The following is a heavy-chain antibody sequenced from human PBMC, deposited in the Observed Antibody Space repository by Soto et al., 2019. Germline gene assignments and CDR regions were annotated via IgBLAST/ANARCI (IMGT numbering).Heavy chain of an antibody. Sequence: QVQLQESGPGLVIPSQTLTLTCAVSGASIDNNGYSWTWIRQHPGKGLEWIGTNNNRGDTYYNPSLKHRLTISVDTSKNHFSLRLNAVTAADTATYYCARGGSGWKALNWFDPWGQGIMVTVSS. CDR1: GASIDNNGYS. V-gene: IGHV4-31*11. J-gene: IGHJ5*02. CDR2: NNNRGDT. CDR3: ARGGSGWKALNWFDP. D-gene: IGHD6-19*01.